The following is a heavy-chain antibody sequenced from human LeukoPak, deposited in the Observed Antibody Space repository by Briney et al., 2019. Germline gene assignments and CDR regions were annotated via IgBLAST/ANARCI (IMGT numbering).Heavy chain of an antibody. CDR1: GFTFSSYG. D-gene: IGHD3-10*01. CDR2: ISSTSGYI. CDR3: ARDQLWFGESETHFDY. J-gene: IGHJ4*02. V-gene: IGHV3-21*01. Sequence: GGSLRLSCAASGFTFSSYGMNWVRQAPGKGLEWVSSISSTSGYISYADSVKGRFTISRDNAKNSLYLQMNSLRAEDTAVYYCARDQLWFGESETHFDYWGQGTLVTVSS.